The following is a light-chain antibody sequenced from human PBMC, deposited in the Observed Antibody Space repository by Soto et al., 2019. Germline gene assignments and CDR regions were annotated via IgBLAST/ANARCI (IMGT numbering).Light chain of an antibody. CDR3: QQRSNWPPWT. CDR1: QSVSSSY. Sequence: EIVLTQSPGTLSLSPGERATLSCRASQSVSSSYLAWYQQIPGQAPRLLVYDASNRATGIPARFSGSGSGTDFTLTISSLEPEDFAVYYCQQRSNWPPWTFGQGTKVDIK. J-gene: IGKJ1*01. CDR2: DAS. V-gene: IGKV3D-20*02.